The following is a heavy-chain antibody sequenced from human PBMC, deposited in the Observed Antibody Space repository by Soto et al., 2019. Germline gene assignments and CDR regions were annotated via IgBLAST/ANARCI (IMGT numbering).Heavy chain of an antibody. CDR3: ARSSGTSYIWFDP. V-gene: IGHV1-18*01. J-gene: IGHJ5*02. CDR1: GYTFTSYG. Sequence: QVQLVQSGAEVKKPGASVKVSCKASGYTFTSYGISWVRQAPGQGLEWMGWISAYNGNTNYAQKLQGRVTMTTDTPTSTAYMEARSLRSDDTAVDYCARSSGTSYIWFDPWGQGTLVTVSS. CDR2: ISAYNGNT. D-gene: IGHD1-26*01.